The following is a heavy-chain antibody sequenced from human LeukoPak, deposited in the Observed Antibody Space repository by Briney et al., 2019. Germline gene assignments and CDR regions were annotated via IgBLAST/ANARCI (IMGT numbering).Heavy chain of an antibody. D-gene: IGHD3-9*01. J-gene: IGHJ5*02. CDR3: ARAYYDILTGYYTLAYNWFDP. Sequence: GASVKVSCKASGYTFTSYYMHWVRQAPGQGLEWMGIINPNSGGTNYAQKFQGRVTMTRDTSISTAYMELSRLRSDVTAVYYCARAYYDILTGYYTLAYNWFDPWGQGTLVTVSS. V-gene: IGHV1-2*02. CDR1: GYTFTSYY. CDR2: INPNSGGT.